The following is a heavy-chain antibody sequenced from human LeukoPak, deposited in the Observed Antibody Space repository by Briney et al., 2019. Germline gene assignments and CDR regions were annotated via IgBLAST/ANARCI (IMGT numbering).Heavy chain of an antibody. Sequence: SETLSLTCAVSGGSISSGGYSWSWIRQPPGKGLEWIGYISYSGSTNYNPSLKSRVTISVDTSKNQFSLKLSSVTAADTAVYYCASGGSFDWFDPWGQGTLVTVSS. CDR2: ISYSGST. J-gene: IGHJ5*02. D-gene: IGHD1-26*01. CDR3: ASGGSFDWFDP. V-gene: IGHV4-61*08. CDR1: GGSISSGGYS.